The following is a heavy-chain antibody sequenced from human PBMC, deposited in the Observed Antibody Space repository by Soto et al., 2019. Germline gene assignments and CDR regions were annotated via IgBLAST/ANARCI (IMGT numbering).Heavy chain of an antibody. V-gene: IGHV2-5*02. CDR1: GFSLSNSGAG. CDR3: TPRVSYSVSGDVGWFDS. Sequence: QITLKESGQSLVEPTQPLTLTCSFSGFSLSNSGAGVGWFRQAPGKALESLGIIYWDNVRRYNPSLKDNISSKKDASQNQLAVNMTYMEPVDTGTNYCTPRVSYSVSGDVGWFDSWGQGTPVTVS. CDR2: IYWDNVR. D-gene: IGHD3-10*01. J-gene: IGHJ5*01.